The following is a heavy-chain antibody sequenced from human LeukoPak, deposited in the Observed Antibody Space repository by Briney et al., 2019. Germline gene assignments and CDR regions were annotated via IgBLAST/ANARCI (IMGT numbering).Heavy chain of an antibody. CDR2: IYYSGST. J-gene: IGHJ6*02. Sequence: SETLSLTCGVSGGSFSGYYWSWIRQPPGKGLEWIGYIYYSGSTNYNPSLKSRVTISVDTSKNQFSLKLSSVTAADTAMYYCAGIQGVPAAIFYYYGMDVWGQGTTVTVSS. D-gene: IGHD2-2*01. CDR3: AGIQGVPAAIFYYYGMDV. CDR1: GGSFSGYY. V-gene: IGHV4-59*08.